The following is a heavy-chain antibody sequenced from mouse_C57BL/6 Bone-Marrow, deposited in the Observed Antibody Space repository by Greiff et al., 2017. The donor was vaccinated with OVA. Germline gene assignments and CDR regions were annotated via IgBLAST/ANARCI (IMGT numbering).Heavy chain of an antibody. D-gene: IGHD1-1*01. J-gene: IGHJ1*03. Sequence: QVQLQQSGAELVKPGASVKISCKASGYTFTDYYINWVKQRPGQGLEWIGKIGPGSGSTYYNEKFKGKATLTADKSSSTAYMQLSSLTSEDSAVYFCARSEDYYGSSYDWYFDVWGTGTTVTVSS. CDR3: ARSEDYYGSSYDWYFDV. V-gene: IGHV1-77*01. CDR1: GYTFTDYY. CDR2: IGPGSGST.